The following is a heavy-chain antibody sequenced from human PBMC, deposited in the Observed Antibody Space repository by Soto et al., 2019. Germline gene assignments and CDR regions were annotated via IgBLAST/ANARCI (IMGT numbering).Heavy chain of an antibody. CDR1: GFTFSSYA. J-gene: IGHJ4*02. Sequence: QVQLVESGGGVVQPGRSLRLSCAASGFTFSSYAMHWVRQAPGKGLEWVAVISYDGSNKYYADSVKGRFTISRDNSKNTLHLQMNSLRAEDTAVYYCARGGDVRNDYWGQGTLVTVSS. CDR2: ISYDGSNK. V-gene: IGHV3-30-3*01. CDR3: ARGGDVRNDY. D-gene: IGHD3-16*01.